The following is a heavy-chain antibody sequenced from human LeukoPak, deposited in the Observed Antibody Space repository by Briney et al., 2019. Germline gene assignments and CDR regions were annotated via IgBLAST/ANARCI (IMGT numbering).Heavy chain of an antibody. V-gene: IGHV3-21*06. CDR2: IGPTGSDR. CDR3: ATQTNGRHYDY. J-gene: IGHJ4*02. D-gene: IGHD1-14*01. Sequence: TGGSLRLSCTASGLTFSTSGFNWVRQAPGKGLEWVASIGPTGSDRYHADSIKGRFTISRDNANNFLYLQMNSLRAEDTAVYYCATQTNGRHYDYWGQGTLLTVSS. CDR1: GLTFSTSG.